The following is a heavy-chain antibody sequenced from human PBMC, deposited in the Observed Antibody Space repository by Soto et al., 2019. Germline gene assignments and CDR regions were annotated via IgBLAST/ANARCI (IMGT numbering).Heavy chain of an antibody. V-gene: IGHV3-7*01. CDR3: SRDGLVFHTVQWFDP. J-gene: IGHJ5*02. D-gene: IGHD2-21*02. CDR2: IKQDGSET. Sequence: PGGSLRLSCAASGFTCSNYWMSWVRQATGKGLEWVANIKQDGSETKYVDSVKGRFTISRDNAKNSVYLQMNSLRAEDTAVYYCSRDGLVFHTVQWFDPWGQGTLVTVSS. CDR1: GFTCSNYW.